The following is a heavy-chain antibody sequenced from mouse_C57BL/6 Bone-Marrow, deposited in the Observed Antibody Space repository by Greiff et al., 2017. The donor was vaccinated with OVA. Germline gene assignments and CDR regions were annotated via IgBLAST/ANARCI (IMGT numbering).Heavy chain of an antibody. CDR2: IDPSDCVT. CDR1: GYTFTSYW. CDR3: ARGENY. V-gene: IGHV1-52*01. Sequence: VQLQQPGAELVRPGSSVKLSCKASGYTFTSYWMHWVKQRPIQGLEWIGNIDPSDCVTHSNQKFKDKATLTVDKSSSTAYMKLSSLTSEDSAVYYCARGENYWGQGTTLTVSS. J-gene: IGHJ2*01.